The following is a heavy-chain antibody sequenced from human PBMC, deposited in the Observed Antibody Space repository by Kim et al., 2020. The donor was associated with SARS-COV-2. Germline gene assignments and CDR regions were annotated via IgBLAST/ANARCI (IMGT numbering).Heavy chain of an antibody. CDR3: ARDRIAAAGTVFDY. J-gene: IGHJ4*02. CDR1: GFTFSSYG. V-gene: IGHV3-33*01. CDR2: IWYDGSNK. D-gene: IGHD6-13*01. Sequence: GGSLRLSCAASGFTFSSYGMHWVRQAPGKGLEWVAVIWYDGSNKYYADSVKGRFTISRDNSKNTLYLQMNSLRAEDTAVYYCARDRIAAAGTVFDYWGQGTLVTVSS.